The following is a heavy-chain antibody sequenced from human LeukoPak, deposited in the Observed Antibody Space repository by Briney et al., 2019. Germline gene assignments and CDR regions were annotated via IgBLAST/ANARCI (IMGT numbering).Heavy chain of an antibody. Sequence: GASVKVSCKHSGYTFTSYAIHWVRQTPGQRLERMGWINAGNGNTKYTQTFQNRGTITRDTSASTAYMELSNLRSEDTTVYYCTRYTAIVNFDYWGQGALVTVSS. J-gene: IGHJ4*02. D-gene: IGHD5-18*01. CDR3: TRYTAIVNFDY. CDR1: GYTFTSYA. CDR2: INAGNGNT. V-gene: IGHV1-3*01.